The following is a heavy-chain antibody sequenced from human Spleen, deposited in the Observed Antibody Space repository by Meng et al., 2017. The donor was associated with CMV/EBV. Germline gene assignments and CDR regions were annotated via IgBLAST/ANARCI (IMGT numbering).Heavy chain of an antibody. D-gene: IGHD3-10*01. CDR1: GFTFTSYW. CDR3: ASLMYYYGSGSS. V-gene: IGHV3-7*01. J-gene: IGHJ5*02. Sequence: GGSLRLSCATSGFTFTSYWMSWVRQAPGKGLEWVANIKHDGSEKYYVDSVKGRFTISRDNAKNTLYLQMNSLRAEDTAVYYCASLMYYYGSGSSWGQGTLVTVSS. CDR2: IKHDGSEK.